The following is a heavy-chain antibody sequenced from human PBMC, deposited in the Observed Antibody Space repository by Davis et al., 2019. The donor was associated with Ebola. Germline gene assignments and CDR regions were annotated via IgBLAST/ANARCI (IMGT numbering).Heavy chain of an antibody. CDR3: ATRGSAATSIDH. V-gene: IGHV1-46*01. D-gene: IGHD2-15*01. J-gene: IGHJ4*02. CDR1: EYIFTRYP. CDR2: INAVGGST. Sequence: ASVKVSCKTSEYIFTRYPMHWVRQAPGQGLEWMGIINAVGGSTVYAEKFQVRVTMTRDRSTNTVNMELSSLTSEDTAVYYCATRGSAATSIDHWGQGTLVTVSS.